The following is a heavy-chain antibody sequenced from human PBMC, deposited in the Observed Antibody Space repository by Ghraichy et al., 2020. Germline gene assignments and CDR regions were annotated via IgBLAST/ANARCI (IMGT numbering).Heavy chain of an antibody. V-gene: IGHV1-46*01. J-gene: IGHJ3*02. CDR3: ARDGAYCGGDCSPSGDAFDI. Sequence: ASVKVSCKASGYTFTSYYMHWVRQAPGQGLEWMGIINPSGGSTSYAQKFQGRVTMTRDTSTSTVYMELSSLRSEDTAVYYCARDGAYCGGDCSPSGDAFDIWGQGTMVTVSS. CDR2: INPSGGST. CDR1: GYTFTSYY. D-gene: IGHD2-21*02.